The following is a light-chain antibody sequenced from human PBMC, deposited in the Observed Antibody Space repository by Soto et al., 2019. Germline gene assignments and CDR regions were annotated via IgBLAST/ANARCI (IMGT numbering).Light chain of an antibody. CDR2: DVS. Sequence: QSALNQPASVSGSPGQSITISCTGTSSDVGGYNYVSWYQQHPGKAPKLMIYDVSNRPSGVSNRFSGSKSGNTASLTISGLQAEYEADYYCSSYTSSSTPVVFGGGTKVTVL. V-gene: IGLV2-14*01. CDR1: SSDVGGYNY. J-gene: IGLJ2*01. CDR3: SSYTSSSTPVV.